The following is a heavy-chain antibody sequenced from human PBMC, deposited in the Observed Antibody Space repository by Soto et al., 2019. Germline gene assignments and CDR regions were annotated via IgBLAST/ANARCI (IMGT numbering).Heavy chain of an antibody. CDR3: AGGYSYGYNFDY. V-gene: IGHV3-48*03. CDR1: GFTFSSYE. Sequence: GGSLRLSCAASGFTFSSYEMNWVRQAPGKGLEWVSYISSSGSTIYYADSVKGRFTISRDNAKNSLYLQMNSLRAEDTAVYYCAGGYSYGYNFDYWGQGTLVTVS. CDR2: ISSSGSTI. D-gene: IGHD5-18*01. J-gene: IGHJ4*02.